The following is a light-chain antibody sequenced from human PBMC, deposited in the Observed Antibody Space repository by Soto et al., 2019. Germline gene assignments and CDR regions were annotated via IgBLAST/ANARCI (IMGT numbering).Light chain of an antibody. CDR1: QSVSSN. CDR2: GAS. Sequence: EIVLTQSPATLSVSPRERATLSCRARQSVSSNLAWYQRKPGQAPRLLIYGASTRATGIPARFSGSGSGTEFTLTFSSLQSEDFAVYYGQQYNNWPPITFGQGTRLEIK. V-gene: IGKV3-15*01. CDR3: QQYNNWPPIT. J-gene: IGKJ5*01.